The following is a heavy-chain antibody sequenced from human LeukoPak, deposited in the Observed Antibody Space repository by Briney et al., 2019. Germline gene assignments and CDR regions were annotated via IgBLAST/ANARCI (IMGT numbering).Heavy chain of an antibody. CDR3: ARDSPKQWLVTDAFDI. Sequence: GGSLRLSCAASGFTFSSYSMNWVRQAPGKGLGWVSYISSSSSTIYYADSVKGRFTISRDNAKNSLYLQMNSRRAEDTAVYYGARDSPKQWLVTDAFDIWGQGTMVTVSS. CDR1: GFTFSSYS. CDR2: ISSSSSTI. J-gene: IGHJ3*02. V-gene: IGHV3-48*01. D-gene: IGHD6-19*01.